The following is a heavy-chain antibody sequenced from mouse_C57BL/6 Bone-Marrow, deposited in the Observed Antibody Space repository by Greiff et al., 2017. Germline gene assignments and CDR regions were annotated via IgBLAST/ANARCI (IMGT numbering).Heavy chain of an antibody. CDR3: SSFDGNYFDF. CDR1: GFNIKDDY. Sequence: VQLQQSGAELVRPGASVKLSCTASGFNIKDDYIHWVKQRPEQGLEWIGWIDPEIGDTEYASKFKGKATITSDTSSNTAYLQLSSLKSEDTAVYYCSSFDGNYFDFWGQGTPLTVAS. V-gene: IGHV14-4*01. D-gene: IGHD2-3*01. CDR2: IDPEIGDT. J-gene: IGHJ2*01.